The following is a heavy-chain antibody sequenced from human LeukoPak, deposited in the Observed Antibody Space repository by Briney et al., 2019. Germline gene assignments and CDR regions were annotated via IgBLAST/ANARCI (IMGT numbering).Heavy chain of an antibody. CDR1: GYTFTNYD. V-gene: IGHV1-8*01. Sequence: ASVRVSCKTSGYTFTNYDINWVRQATGQGLEWMGWLNPNSGNTGYAQKFQGRVTMTRNTSISTAYMELSSLRSEDTAVYYCARPHCSSTDCHPPEWFDPWGQGTLVTVSS. CDR3: ARPHCSSTDCHPPEWFDP. J-gene: IGHJ5*02. CDR2: LNPNSGNT. D-gene: IGHD2-2*01.